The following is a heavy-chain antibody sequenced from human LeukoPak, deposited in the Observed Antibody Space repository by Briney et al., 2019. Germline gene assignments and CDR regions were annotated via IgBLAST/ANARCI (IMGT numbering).Heavy chain of an antibody. CDR1: GFPFSTYA. V-gene: IGHV3-53*01. J-gene: IGHJ3*02. Sequence: GGSLRLSCAASGFPFSTYAVSWVRQAPGKGLEWVSVIYRSGSTYYADSVKGRFTISRDNSKNTLYLQMNRLRAEDTAVYYCARDSGHDAFDIWGQGTMVTVSS. CDR3: ARDSGHDAFDI. CDR2: IYRSGST.